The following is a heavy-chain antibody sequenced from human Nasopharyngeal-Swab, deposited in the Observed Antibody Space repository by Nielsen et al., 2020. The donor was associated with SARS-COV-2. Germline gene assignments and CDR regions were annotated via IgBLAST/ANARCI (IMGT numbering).Heavy chain of an antibody. CDR1: GYTFTGYY. D-gene: IGHD3-3*01. V-gene: IGHV1-46*01. CDR3: ARVGERGRLRFLDAFDY. CDR2: INPNSGST. Sequence: ASVKVSCKASGYTFTGYYMHWVRQAPGQGLEWMGWINPNSGSTSYAQKFQGRVTMTRDTSTSTVYMELSSLRSEDTAVYYCARVGERGRLRFLDAFDYWGQGTLVTVSS. J-gene: IGHJ4*02.